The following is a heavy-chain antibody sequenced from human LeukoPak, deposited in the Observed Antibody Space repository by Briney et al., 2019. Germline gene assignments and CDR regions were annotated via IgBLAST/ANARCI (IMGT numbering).Heavy chain of an antibody. Sequence: GGSLRLSCAASGFTVSSNYMSWVRQAPGKGLEWVSVIYSGGSTYYADSVKGRFTIPRHNSKNTLYLQMNSLRAEDTAVYYCATCSSTSCYEGGSDYWGQGTLVTVSS. V-gene: IGHV3-53*04. CDR3: ATCSSTSCYEGGSDY. J-gene: IGHJ4*02. D-gene: IGHD2-2*01. CDR1: GFTVSSNY. CDR2: IYSGGST.